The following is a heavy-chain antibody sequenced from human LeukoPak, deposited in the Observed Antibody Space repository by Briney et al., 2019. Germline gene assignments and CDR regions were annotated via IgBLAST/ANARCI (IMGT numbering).Heavy chain of an antibody. CDR3: ARDQDRRIAARPGYDY. J-gene: IGHJ4*02. D-gene: IGHD6-6*01. V-gene: IGHV3-21*01. Sequence: GGSLRLSCAASGFTFSNAWMSWVRQAPGKGLEWVSSISSSSSYIYYADSVKGRFTISRDNAKNSLYLQMNSLRAEDTAVYYCARDQDRRIAARPGYDYWGQGTLVTVSS. CDR1: GFTFSNAW. CDR2: ISSSSSYI.